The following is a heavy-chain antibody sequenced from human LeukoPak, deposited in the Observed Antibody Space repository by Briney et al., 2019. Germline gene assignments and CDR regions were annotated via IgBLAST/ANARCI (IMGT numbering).Heavy chain of an antibody. Sequence: GGSLRLSCAASGFTFSSYSMNWVRQAPGKGLEWVSSISSSSSYIYYADSVKGRFTISRDNAKNSLYLQMNSLRAEDTAVYYCARAVAGFQNWFDPWGQGTLVTVSS. J-gene: IGHJ5*02. D-gene: IGHD6-19*01. CDR3: ARAVAGFQNWFDP. CDR2: ISSSSSYI. V-gene: IGHV3-21*01. CDR1: GFTFSSYS.